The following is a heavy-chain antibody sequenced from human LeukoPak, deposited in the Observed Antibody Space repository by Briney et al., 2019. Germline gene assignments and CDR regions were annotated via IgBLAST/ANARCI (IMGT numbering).Heavy chain of an antibody. CDR1: GYTFTSYG. D-gene: IGHD6-13*01. J-gene: IGHJ4*02. Sequence: ASVKVSCTASGYTFTSYGISWVRQAPGQGLQWMGWISAYNGNTNYAQKLQGRVTMTTDTSTSTAYMELRSLRSDDTAVYYCARGPLGSSWYRIDYWGQGTLVTVSS. CDR3: ARGPLGSSWYRIDY. V-gene: IGHV1-18*01. CDR2: ISAYNGNT.